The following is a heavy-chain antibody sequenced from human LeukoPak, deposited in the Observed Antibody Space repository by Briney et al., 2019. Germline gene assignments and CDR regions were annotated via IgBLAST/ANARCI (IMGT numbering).Heavy chain of an antibody. CDR3: ARADDILTGYYRPYWYFDL. V-gene: IGHV3-21*01. Sequence: GGSLRLSCAASGFTFSSYSMNWVRQAPGKGLEWVSSISSSSSYIYYADSVKGRFTISRDNAKNSLYLQMNSLRAEDTAVYYCARADDILTGYYRPYWYFDLWGRGTLVTVSS. J-gene: IGHJ2*01. D-gene: IGHD3-9*01. CDR2: ISSSSSYI. CDR1: GFTFSSYS.